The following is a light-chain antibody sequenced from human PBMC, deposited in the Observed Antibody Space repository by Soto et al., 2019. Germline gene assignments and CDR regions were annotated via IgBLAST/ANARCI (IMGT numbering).Light chain of an antibody. V-gene: IGKV1-5*03. CDR2: KAS. CDR3: QQCNTYPGT. J-gene: IGKJ1*01. Sequence: DIQMTQSPSTLSASVGDRVTITCRASQSITNWLAWYQQRPGNAPKLLIYKASTLKSGVPSRFSGSGSGTDFTLTISGLQPDDFATYYCQQCNTYPGTFGQGTRVEIK. CDR1: QSITNW.